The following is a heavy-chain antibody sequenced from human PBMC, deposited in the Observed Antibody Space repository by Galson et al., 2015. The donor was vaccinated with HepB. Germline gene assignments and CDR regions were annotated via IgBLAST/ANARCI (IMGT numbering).Heavy chain of an antibody. D-gene: IGHD6-13*01. Sequence: ETLSLTCAVYGGSFSGYYWSWIRQPPGKGLEWIGEINHSGSTNYNPSLKSRVTISVDTSKNQFSLKLSSVTAADTAVYYCARGQGSPGQQLAIYYFDYWGQGTLVTVSS. J-gene: IGHJ4*02. CDR3: ARGQGSPGQQLAIYYFDY. CDR1: GGSFSGYY. CDR2: INHSGST. V-gene: IGHV4-34*01.